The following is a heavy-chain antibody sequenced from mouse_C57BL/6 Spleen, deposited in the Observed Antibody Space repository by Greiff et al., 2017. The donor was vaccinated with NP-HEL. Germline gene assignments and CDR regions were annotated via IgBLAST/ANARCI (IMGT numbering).Heavy chain of an antibody. J-gene: IGHJ4*01. CDR3: ARHYYGSSPGRYYAMDY. Sequence: VQVVESGPGLVAPSQSLSITCTVSGFSLTSYGVDWVRQSPGKGLEWLGVIWGVGSTNYNSALKSRLSISKDNSKSQVFLKMNSLQTDDTAMYYCARHYYGSSPGRYYAMDYWGQGTSVTVSS. CDR2: IWGVGST. D-gene: IGHD1-1*01. CDR1: GFSLTSYG. V-gene: IGHV2-6*01.